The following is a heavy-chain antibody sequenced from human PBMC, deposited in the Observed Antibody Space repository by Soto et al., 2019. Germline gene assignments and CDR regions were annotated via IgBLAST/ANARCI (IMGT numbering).Heavy chain of an antibody. CDR3: ASVPYSSWYGIWFDP. Sequence: SETLSLTCTVSGGSISSYYWSWIRQPPGKGLEWIGYIYYSGSTNYNPSLKSRVTISVDTSKNQFSLKLSSVTAADTAVYYCASVPYSSWYGIWFDPWGQGTLVNRLL. CDR2: IYYSGST. J-gene: IGHJ5*02. V-gene: IGHV4-59*01. CDR1: GGSISSYY. D-gene: IGHD6-13*01.